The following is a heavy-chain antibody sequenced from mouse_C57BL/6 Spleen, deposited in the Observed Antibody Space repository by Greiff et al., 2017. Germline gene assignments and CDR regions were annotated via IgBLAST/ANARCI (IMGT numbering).Heavy chain of an antibody. D-gene: IGHD3-2*02. CDR1: GFSLTSYA. CDR2: IWTGGGT. V-gene: IGHV2-9-1*01. Sequence: VQLQQSGPGLVAPSQSLSITCTVSGFSLTSYAISWVRQPPGKGLEWLGVIWTGGGTNYNSALKSRLSISKDNSKSQVFLKMNSLQTDDTARYYCARTSSGSPYYAMDYWGQGTSVTVSS. CDR3: ARTSSGSPYYAMDY. J-gene: IGHJ4*01.